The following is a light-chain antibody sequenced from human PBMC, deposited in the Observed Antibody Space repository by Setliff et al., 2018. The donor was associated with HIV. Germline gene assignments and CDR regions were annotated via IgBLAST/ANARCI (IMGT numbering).Light chain of an antibody. V-gene: IGLV2-14*03. CDR2: DVS. Sequence: QSALTQPASVSGSPGQSITISCTGTSSDVGDFKYVSWYQQHPGKAPKLIIYDVSDRPSGVSNRFSGSKSGNTASLTISGLQAEDEADYHCSSHTNSGYLFGAGTKVTVL. J-gene: IGLJ1*01. CDR3: SSHTNSGYL. CDR1: SSDVGDFKY.